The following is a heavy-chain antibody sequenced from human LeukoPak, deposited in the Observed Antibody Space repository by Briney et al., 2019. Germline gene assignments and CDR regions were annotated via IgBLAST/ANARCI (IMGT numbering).Heavy chain of an antibody. Sequence: SETLSLTCTVSGGSISGYYWTWIRQPPGKGLEWIGYIYDSGSTNQNPSLKSRVTISLDTSKNQFSLKLNSVTTADTAVYYCARSRDAYILGHWGQGILVTVFS. J-gene: IGHJ4*02. D-gene: IGHD5-24*01. CDR1: GGSISGYY. V-gene: IGHV4-59*01. CDR3: ARSRDAYILGH. CDR2: IYDSGST.